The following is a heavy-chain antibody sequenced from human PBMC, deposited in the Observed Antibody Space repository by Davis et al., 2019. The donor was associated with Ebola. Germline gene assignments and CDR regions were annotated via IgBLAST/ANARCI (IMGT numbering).Heavy chain of an antibody. V-gene: IGHV3-30*03. Sequence: PGGSLRLSCAASGFTFSSYGMHWVRQAPGKGLEWVAVISYDGSNKYYADSVKGRFTISRDNSKNTLYLQMNSLRAEDTAVYYCARTKGFGDYDYGMDVWGQGTTVTVSS. CDR2: ISYDGSNK. J-gene: IGHJ6*02. CDR3: ARTKGFGDYDYGMDV. D-gene: IGHD3-16*01. CDR1: GFTFSSYG.